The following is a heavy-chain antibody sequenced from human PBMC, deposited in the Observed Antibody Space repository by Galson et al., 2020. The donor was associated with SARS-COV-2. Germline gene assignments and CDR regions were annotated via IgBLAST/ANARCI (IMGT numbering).Heavy chain of an antibody. CDR2: INPSGDIT. V-gene: IGHV1-46*03. CDR1: GYTVTTYY. J-gene: IGHJ6*02. Sequence: ASVKVSCKSSGYTVTTYYMHWVRQAPGQGLEWMGIINPSGDITSYAQKFQGRVTMTRDTSTSTVYMELSSLRSEDTAVYYCARALITTFGVIISGQDGMDVWGQGTTVTVSS. D-gene: IGHD3-3*01. CDR3: ARALITTFGVIISGQDGMDV.